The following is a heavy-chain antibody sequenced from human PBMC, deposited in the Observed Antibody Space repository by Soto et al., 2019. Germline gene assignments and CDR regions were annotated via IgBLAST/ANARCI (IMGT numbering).Heavy chain of an antibody. J-gene: IGHJ4*02. CDR1: GFTFSNYG. Sequence: GGSLRLSCAASGFTFSNYGMHWVRQAPGKGLEWVAVIWYDGSNKYYVDSVKGRFTISRDNSKNTLYLQMDSLRAEDTAVYYCARDYSNSFDYWGQGTLVTVSS. CDR3: ARDYSNSFDY. V-gene: IGHV3-33*01. D-gene: IGHD6-6*01. CDR2: IWYDGSNK.